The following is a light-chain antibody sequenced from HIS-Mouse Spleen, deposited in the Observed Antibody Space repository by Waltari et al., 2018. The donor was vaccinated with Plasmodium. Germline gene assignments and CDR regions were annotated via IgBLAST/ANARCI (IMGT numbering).Light chain of an antibody. Sequence: SYELTQPPSVSVSPGQTARITCSGDALPKQYAYWYQPKPGQAPVLVIYKDSERPSGIPERFSGASSGTTVTLTISGGQAEDEADYYCQSADSSGTYQVFGGGTKLTVL. CDR1: ALPKQY. CDR2: KDS. J-gene: IGLJ2*01. V-gene: IGLV3-25*03. CDR3: QSADSSGTYQV.